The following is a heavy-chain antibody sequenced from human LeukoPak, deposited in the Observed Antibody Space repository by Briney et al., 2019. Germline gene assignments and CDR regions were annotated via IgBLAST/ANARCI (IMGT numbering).Heavy chain of an antibody. V-gene: IGHV1-3*01. Sequence: ASVKVSCKASGHTFTSHAMHWVRQAPGQRLEWMGWINAGNGNTKYSQKFQGRVTITRDTSASTAYMELSSLRSEDTAVYYCAREGIQLRIFEGFDYWGQGTLVTVSS. J-gene: IGHJ4*02. CDR3: AREGIQLRIFEGFDY. CDR1: GHTFTSHA. D-gene: IGHD5-18*01. CDR2: INAGNGNT.